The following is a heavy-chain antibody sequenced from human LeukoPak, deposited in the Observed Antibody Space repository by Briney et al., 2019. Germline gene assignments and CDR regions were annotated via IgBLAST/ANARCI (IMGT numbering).Heavy chain of an antibody. Sequence: GESLKISCKGSGYRFASYWIGWVRQMPGKGLEGVGIIYPGDSDTRQRPSFQGQVPLSADKSISTAYLQWSSLKASDTAMYFCARREGITGTTKWFDPWGQGTLVTVSS. CDR1: GYRFASYW. V-gene: IGHV5-51*01. CDR2: IYPGDSDT. D-gene: IGHD1-7*01. J-gene: IGHJ5*02. CDR3: ARREGITGTTKWFDP.